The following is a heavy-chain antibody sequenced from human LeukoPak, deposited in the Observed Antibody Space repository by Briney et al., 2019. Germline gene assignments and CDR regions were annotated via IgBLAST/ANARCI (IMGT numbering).Heavy chain of an antibody. CDR3: ARDRGSNDPIDY. CDR1: GFTFSNYG. D-gene: IGHD2-15*01. V-gene: IGHV3-33*01. Sequence: PGGSLRLSCAASGFTFSNYGMHWVRQAPGKGLEWVAVIWHDGTNKNYADSVKGRFPISRDNSKNTLYLQVNSLRAEDTAVYYCARDRGSNDPIDYWGQGTLVTVSS. CDR2: IWHDGTNK. J-gene: IGHJ4*02.